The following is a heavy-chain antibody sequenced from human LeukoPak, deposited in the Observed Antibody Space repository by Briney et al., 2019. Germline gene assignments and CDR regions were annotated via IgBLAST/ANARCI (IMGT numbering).Heavy chain of an antibody. CDR2: ISSNGGST. CDR3: ARGCSGGSCYVY. CDR1: GFTLSSYA. V-gene: IGHV3-64*01. J-gene: IGHJ4*02. Sequence: PGGSLRLPCAASGFTLSSYAMHWVRQAPGKGLEYVSAISSNGGSTYYANSVKGRFTISRDNSKNTLYLQMGSLRAEDMAVYYCARGCSGGSCYVYWGQGTLVTVSS. D-gene: IGHD2-15*01.